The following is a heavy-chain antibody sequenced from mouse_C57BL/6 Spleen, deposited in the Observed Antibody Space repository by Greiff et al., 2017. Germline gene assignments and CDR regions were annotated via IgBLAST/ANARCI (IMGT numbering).Heavy chain of an antibody. CDR2: IRNKANGYTT. J-gene: IGHJ4*01. D-gene: IGHD2-1*01. CDR3: ARYGDYGNYGGYAMDY. CDR1: GFTFTDYY. Sequence: EVKLMESGGGLVQPGGSLSLSCAASGFTFTDYYMSWVRQPPGKALEWLGFIRNKANGYTTEYSASVKGRFTISRDNSQSILYLQMNALRAEDSATYYCARYGDYGNYGGYAMDYWGQGTSVTVSS. V-gene: IGHV7-3*01.